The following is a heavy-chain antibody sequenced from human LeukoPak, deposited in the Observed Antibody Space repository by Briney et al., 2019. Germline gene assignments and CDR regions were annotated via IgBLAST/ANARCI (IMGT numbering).Heavy chain of an antibody. V-gene: IGHV4-34*01. CDR1: GGSFSGYY. J-gene: IGHJ6*02. CDR3: ARGADYGGCTDV. D-gene: IGHD4-23*01. CDR2: INHSGST. Sequence: SETLSLTCAVYGGSFSGYYWSWIRQPPGKGLEWIGEINHSGSTNYNPSLKSRVTISVDTSKNQFSLKLSSVTAADTAVYYCARGADYGGCTDVWGQGTTVTVSS.